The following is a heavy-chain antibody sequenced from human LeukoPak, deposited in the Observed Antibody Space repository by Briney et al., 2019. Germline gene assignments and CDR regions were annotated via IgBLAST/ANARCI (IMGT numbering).Heavy chain of an antibody. CDR2: INPSGGST. D-gene: IGHD5-18*01. Sequence: ASVKVSCKASGYTFTSYYMHWVRQPPGQGLEWMGIINPSGGSTSYAQKFQGRVTMTRDTSTSTVYMELSSLRFEDTAVYYCARVGYSYGFDYWGQGTLVTVSS. V-gene: IGHV1-46*01. J-gene: IGHJ4*02. CDR3: ARVGYSYGFDY. CDR1: GYTFTSYY.